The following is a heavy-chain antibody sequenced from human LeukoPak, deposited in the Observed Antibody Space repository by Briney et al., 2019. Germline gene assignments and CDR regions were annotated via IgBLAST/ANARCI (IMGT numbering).Heavy chain of an antibody. CDR1: GFTFSSYW. V-gene: IGHV3-7*03. D-gene: IGHD3-10*01. CDR3: ASDREITMVRGVISY. J-gene: IGHJ4*02. CDR2: IKQDGSEK. Sequence: GGSLRLSCAASGFTFSSYWMSWVRQAPGKGREWVANIKQDGSEKYYVDSVKGRFTISRDNDKNSLYLQMNSLRAEDTDVYYCASDREITMVRGVISYWGQGTLVTVSS.